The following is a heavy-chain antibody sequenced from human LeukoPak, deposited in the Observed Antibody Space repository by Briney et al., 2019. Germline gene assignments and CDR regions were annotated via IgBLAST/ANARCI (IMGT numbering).Heavy chain of an antibody. Sequence: GGSLRLSCAASGFVFGDYYMNWIRQAPGEGLEWVSYISSSGSVIRYADSVKGRFTISRDNAKNSLYLQMNSLKVEDTALYFCARDGPLDPAFDIWGRGTMVTVSS. J-gene: IGHJ3*02. CDR3: ARDGPLDPAFDI. V-gene: IGHV3-11*04. CDR2: ISSSGSVI. CDR1: GFVFGDYY.